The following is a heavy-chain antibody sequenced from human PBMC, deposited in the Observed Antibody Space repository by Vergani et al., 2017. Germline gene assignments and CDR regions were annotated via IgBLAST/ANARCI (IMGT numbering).Heavy chain of an antibody. CDR2: INPSGGST. CDR3: ARDLFDHDYGGNSDPGWFDP. V-gene: IGHV1-46*01. J-gene: IGHJ5*02. D-gene: IGHD4-23*01. CDR1: GYTFTSYY. Sequence: QVQLVQSGAEVKKPGASVKVSCKASGYTFTSYYMHWVRQAPGQGLEWMGIINPSGGSTSYAQKFQGRVTMTRDTSTSTVYMELSSLRSEDTAVYYCARDLFDHDYGGNSDPGWFDPWGQGTLVTVSS.